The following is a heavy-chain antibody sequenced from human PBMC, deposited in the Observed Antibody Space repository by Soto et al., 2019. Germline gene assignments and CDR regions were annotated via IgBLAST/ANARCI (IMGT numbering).Heavy chain of an antibody. V-gene: IGHV1-69*13. CDR3: ARASIAVHPPRSYGMDV. J-gene: IGHJ6*02. CDR2: ISPIFGTA. D-gene: IGHD6-6*01. CDR1: GDTFTIYG. Sequence: SVKVSCKASGDTFTIYGISWVRQAPGQGLEWMGGISPIFGTANYAKKFKGRVTITADESPSTAYLELSSLRSEDPAVYYCARASIAVHPPRSYGMDVCGQGTTVTVYS.